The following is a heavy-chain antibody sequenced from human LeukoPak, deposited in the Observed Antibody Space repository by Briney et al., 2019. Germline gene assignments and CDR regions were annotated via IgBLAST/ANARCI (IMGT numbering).Heavy chain of an antibody. Sequence: GASVKVSCKASGYTFTGYYMHWVRQALGQGLEWMGWINPNSGGTNYAQKFQGRVTMTRDTSISTAYMELSRLRSDDTAVYYCAREPGSVGMILTGYTYYGMDVWGQGTTVTVSS. CDR2: INPNSGGT. V-gene: IGHV1-2*02. CDR1: GYTFTGYY. J-gene: IGHJ6*02. D-gene: IGHD3-9*01. CDR3: AREPGSVGMILTGYTYYGMDV.